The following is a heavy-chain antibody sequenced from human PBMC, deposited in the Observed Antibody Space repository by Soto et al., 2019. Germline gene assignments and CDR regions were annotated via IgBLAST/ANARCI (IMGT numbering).Heavy chain of an antibody. D-gene: IGHD5-12*01. CDR3: AREIVDIVATGFDY. V-gene: IGHV3-21*01. CDR2: ISSSSSYI. Sequence: GGSLRLSCAASGFTFSSYSMNWVRQAPGKGLEWVSSISSSSSYIYYADSVKGRFTISRDNAKNSLYLQMNSLRAEDTAVYYCAREIVDIVATGFDYWGQGTLVTVSS. J-gene: IGHJ4*02. CDR1: GFTFSSYS.